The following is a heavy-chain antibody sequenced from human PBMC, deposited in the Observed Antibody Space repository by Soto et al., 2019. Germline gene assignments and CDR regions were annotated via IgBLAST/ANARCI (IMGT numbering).Heavy chain of an antibody. CDR3: ARDSVVAPTTYYFDY. CDR1: GYTFTSYG. V-gene: IGHV1-18*01. D-gene: IGHD2-15*01. CDR2: ISAYNGNT. J-gene: IGHJ4*02. Sequence: ASVKVSCKASGYTFTSYGISWVRQAPGQGLEWMGWISAYNGNTNYAQKLQGRVTMTTDTSTSSAYMELRSLRSEGTAVYYCARDSVVAPTTYYFDYWGQGTLVTVSS.